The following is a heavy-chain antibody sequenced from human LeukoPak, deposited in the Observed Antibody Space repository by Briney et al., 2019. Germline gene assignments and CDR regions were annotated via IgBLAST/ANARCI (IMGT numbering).Heavy chain of an antibody. D-gene: IGHD5-24*01. Sequence: ASVKVSCKASGYTFTSYGISWVRQAPGQGPEWMGWISADNGNTNYAQKFRGRVTMTTDTSTSTAYMELRSLRSDDTAVYYCASLKTDGYFDYWGQGTLVTVSS. CDR1: GYTFTSYG. CDR2: ISADNGNT. J-gene: IGHJ4*02. CDR3: ASLKTDGYFDY. V-gene: IGHV1-18*01.